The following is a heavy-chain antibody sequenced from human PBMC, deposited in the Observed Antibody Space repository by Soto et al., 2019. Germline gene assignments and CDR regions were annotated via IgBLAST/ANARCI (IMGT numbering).Heavy chain of an antibody. CDR1: GLTFSNAW. CDR2: IKSKTDGGTT. J-gene: IGHJ4*02. CDR3: TTDPALRSPGSY. V-gene: IGHV3-15*07. Sequence: PXGSLRISCAASGLTFSNAWMNWVRQAPGKGLEWVGRIKSKTDGGTTDYAAPVRGRFTISRDDSKTTLYLQMNSTKIEDTAVYYCTTDPALRSPGSYWGLGTLVTVSS.